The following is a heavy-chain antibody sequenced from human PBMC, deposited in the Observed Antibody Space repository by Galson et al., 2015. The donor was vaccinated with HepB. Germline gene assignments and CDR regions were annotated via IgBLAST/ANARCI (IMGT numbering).Heavy chain of an antibody. V-gene: IGHV3-74*01. D-gene: IGHD6-13*01. CDR2: INSDGSST. J-gene: IGHJ4*02. Sequence: SLRLSCAASGFTFSSHWMHWVRQGLGKGLVWVSRINSDGSSTSYADSVKGRFTSSRDNAKNTLYLQMNSLRAEDTAVYYCAGGRYSSGWYELEFDFWGQGNLVTVSS. CDR3: AGGRYSSGWYELEFDF. CDR1: GFTFSSHW.